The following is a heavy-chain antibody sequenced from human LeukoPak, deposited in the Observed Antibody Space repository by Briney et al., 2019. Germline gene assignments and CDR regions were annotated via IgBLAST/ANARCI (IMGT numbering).Heavy chain of an antibody. J-gene: IGHJ3*02. D-gene: IGHD1-26*01. V-gene: IGHV1-24*01. CDR2: FDPEDGET. CDR3: ATPYSGSYHGDAFDI. CDR1: GYTLTELS. Sequence: ASVKVSCKVSGYTLTELSMHWVRQAPGKGLEWMGGFDPEDGETIYAQKFQGRVTMTEDTSTDTAYMELSSLRSEDTAVYYCATPYSGSYHGDAFDIWGQGTMVTVSS.